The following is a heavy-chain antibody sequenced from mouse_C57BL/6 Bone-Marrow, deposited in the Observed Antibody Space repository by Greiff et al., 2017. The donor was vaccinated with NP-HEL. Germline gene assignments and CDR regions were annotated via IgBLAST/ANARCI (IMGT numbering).Heavy chain of an antibody. CDR2: INYDGSST. J-gene: IGHJ1*03. Sequence: EVMLVESEGGLVQPGSSMKLSCTASGFTFSDYYMAWVRQVPEKGLEWVANINYDGSSTYYLDSLKSRFIISRDNAKNILYLQMSSLKSEDTATYYCAREESTEYFDVWGTGTTVTVSS. CDR3: AREESTEYFDV. CDR1: GFTFSDYY. V-gene: IGHV5-16*01. D-gene: IGHD5-1*01.